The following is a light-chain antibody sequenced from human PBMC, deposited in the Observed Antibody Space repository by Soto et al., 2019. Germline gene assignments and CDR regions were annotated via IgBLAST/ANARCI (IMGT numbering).Light chain of an antibody. CDR2: GAY. J-gene: IGKJ2*01. V-gene: IGKV3-15*01. CDR1: QSVSSH. Sequence: EIVMTQSPATLSVSRGERATLSCRASQSVSSHLAWYQQKPGEAPRPLMYGAYIRPSGIPSRVNGSGSGKEFSLPVSRLQSEDFRFYYCQQYTNWPFTFGQGTRLEIK. CDR3: QQYTNWPFT.